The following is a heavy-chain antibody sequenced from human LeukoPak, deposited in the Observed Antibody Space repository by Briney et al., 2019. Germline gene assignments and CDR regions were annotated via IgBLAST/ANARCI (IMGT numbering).Heavy chain of an antibody. Sequence: ASVKVSCKASGYTFTGYYMHWVRQAPGQGLEWMGWINPNSGGTNYAQKFQGRVTMTRDTSISSACMELSRLRSDDTAVYYCARDQTLLWFGEATYYGMDVWGQGTTVTVSS. CDR2: INPNSGGT. V-gene: IGHV1-2*02. CDR1: GYTFTGYY. J-gene: IGHJ6*02. CDR3: ARDQTLLWFGEATYYGMDV. D-gene: IGHD3-10*01.